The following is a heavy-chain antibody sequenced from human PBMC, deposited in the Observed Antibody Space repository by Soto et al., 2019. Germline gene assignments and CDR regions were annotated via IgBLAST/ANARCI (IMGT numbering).Heavy chain of an antibody. J-gene: IGHJ4*02. V-gene: IGHV1-18*01. D-gene: IGHD2-8*02. Sequence: TVRVSCKTSGYTFSNYAISWVRQAPGQGLEWMGWINTGSGYTNYAHDRVTMTKDASTYTAYLEVTGLRSDDTAIYYCARDRVYTGGSDADYWGQGTLVTVSS. CDR2: INTGSGYT. CDR3: ARDRVYTGGSDADY. CDR1: GYTFSNYA.